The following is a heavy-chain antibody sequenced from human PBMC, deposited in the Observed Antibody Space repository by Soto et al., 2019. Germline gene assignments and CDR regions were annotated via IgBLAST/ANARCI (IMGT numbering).Heavy chain of an antibody. CDR2: INPNGGGT. V-gene: IGHV1-2*02. Sequence: QVQVVQSGAEVKKPGASVKVSCKASGYTFTGYYLHWVRQAPGQGLEWLGWINPNGGGTNYAQDFQGRITMTRDASINTAYLEVTRLRSADRAVYYCAIEGIAARSPTDWGQGILVTVSS. D-gene: IGHD6-6*01. CDR1: GYTFTGYY. J-gene: IGHJ4*02. CDR3: AIEGIAARSPTD.